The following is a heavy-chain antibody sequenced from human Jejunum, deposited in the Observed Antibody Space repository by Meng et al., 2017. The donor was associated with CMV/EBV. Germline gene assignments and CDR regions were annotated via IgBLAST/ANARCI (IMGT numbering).Heavy chain of an antibody. CDR2: INAGYGNT. CDR3: AKGGASPPGNWFDA. D-gene: IGHD4/OR15-4a*01. CDR1: GYTFSRHA. V-gene: IGHV1-3*01. J-gene: IGHJ5*02. Sequence: KASGYTFSRHALHWVRQAPGQSLEWMGWINAGYGNTKYSQNFQDRVTITRDTSASTVYMELSRLRSEDTVVYYCAKGGASPPGNWFDAWGQGTLVTVSS.